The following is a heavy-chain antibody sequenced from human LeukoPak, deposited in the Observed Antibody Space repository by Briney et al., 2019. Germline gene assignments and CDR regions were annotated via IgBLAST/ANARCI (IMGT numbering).Heavy chain of an antibody. Sequence: AGSLTPSWAASGFTVSSNYMSWVRQAPGKGLEWVSVIYSGGNKYYAGSVKGKFTNSRDNSKNTLHLQMNSLRAEDTAVYYCARDQYSYAHAARWGQGTPVSAS. V-gene: IGHV3-66*01. CDR2: IYSGGNK. CDR3: ARDQYSYAHAAR. J-gene: IGHJ4*02. CDR1: GFTVSSNY. D-gene: IGHD5-18*01.